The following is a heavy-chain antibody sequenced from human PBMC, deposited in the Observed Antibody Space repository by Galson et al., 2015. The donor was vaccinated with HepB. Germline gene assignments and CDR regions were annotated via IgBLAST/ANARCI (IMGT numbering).Heavy chain of an antibody. CDR3: SRLTSSSSDPSDY. J-gene: IGHJ4*02. CDR1: GFIFRTYS. D-gene: IGHD6-6*01. CDR2: IGNSGSHT. V-gene: IGHV3-21*03. Sequence: SLRLSCAASGFIFRTYSMNWVRQAPGKGLEWVSSIGNSGSHTYYADSVKGRFTISTDNAKTSLYLQMNSLRAEDTAVYYCSRLTSSSSDPSDYWGQGTLVTVSS.